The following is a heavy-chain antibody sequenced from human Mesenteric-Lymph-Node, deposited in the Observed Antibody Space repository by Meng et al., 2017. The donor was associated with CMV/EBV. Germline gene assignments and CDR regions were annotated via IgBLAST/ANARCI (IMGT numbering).Heavy chain of an antibody. V-gene: IGHV1-2*02. CDR2: INPNSGGT. CDR3: ARDYDRLLPGEGNGMDV. Sequence: ASVKVSCKASGYTFIAYYIHWVRQAPGQGFEWMGWINPNSGGTNYAQKFQGRVTMTRDTSISTAYMELSRLRSDDTAVYYCARDYDRLLPGEGNGMDVWGQGTTVTVSS. CDR1: GYTFIAYY. D-gene: IGHD3-16*01. J-gene: IGHJ6*02.